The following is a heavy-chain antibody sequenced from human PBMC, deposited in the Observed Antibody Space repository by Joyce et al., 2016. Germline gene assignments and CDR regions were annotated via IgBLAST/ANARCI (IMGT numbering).Heavy chain of an antibody. CDR2: VNSDGSST. J-gene: IGHJ4*02. Sequence: EVQLVESGGGLVQPGGSLRLSCAASGFTFSPYWMHWVRQAPGKGLVWVSRVNSDGSSTGYADSVKGRFTISRDNAKNTLYLQMNGLRADDTALYYCVREIPHCGGGCLGYWGQGTLVTVSS. CDR1: GFTFSPYW. D-gene: IGHD2-21*02. V-gene: IGHV3-74*01. CDR3: VREIPHCGGGCLGY.